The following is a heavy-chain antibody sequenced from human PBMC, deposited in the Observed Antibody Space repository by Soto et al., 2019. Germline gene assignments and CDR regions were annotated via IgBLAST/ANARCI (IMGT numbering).Heavy chain of an antibody. Sequence: EVQLVESGGGLVQPGGSLRLSCEASGFTFRNYDMHWVRQGTGKGLEWVSGISAAGDPDYADSVEGRFTISRENAQNSFFLQMNSLRVGETAVYYCARTYRDFYGLDVWGQGTTVIVSS. J-gene: IGHJ6*02. CDR1: GFTFRNYD. CDR3: ARTYRDFYGLDV. D-gene: IGHD4-4*01. V-gene: IGHV3-13*05. CDR2: ISAAGDP.